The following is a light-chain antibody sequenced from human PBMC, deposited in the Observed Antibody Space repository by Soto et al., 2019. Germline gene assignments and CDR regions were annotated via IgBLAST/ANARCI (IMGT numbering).Light chain of an antibody. CDR2: DVS. CDR1: SRDVGGYNY. Sequence: QSALTQPASVSGSPGQSITISCTGTSRDVGGYNYVSWYQQHPGKAPKLMIYDVSNRPSGVSNRFSGSKPGNTASLTISGLQAEDEADYYCSSYTSSSTGVFGGGTQLTVL. CDR3: SSYTSSSTGV. V-gene: IGLV2-14*01. J-gene: IGLJ2*01.